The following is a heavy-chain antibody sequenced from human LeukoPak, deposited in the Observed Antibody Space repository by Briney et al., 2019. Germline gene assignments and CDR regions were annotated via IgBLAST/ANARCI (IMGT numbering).Heavy chain of an antibody. Sequence: SGGSLRLSCAASGFTFSSYAMSWVRQAPGKGLEWVSAISGSGGSTYYADSVKGRFTISRDNSKNTLYLQMNSLRAEDTAVYYCAKGVAGSGYFDYWGQGTLVTVSS. CDR3: AKGVAGSGYFDY. V-gene: IGHV3-23*01. CDR2: ISGSGGST. CDR1: GFTFSSYA. J-gene: IGHJ4*02. D-gene: IGHD2-15*01.